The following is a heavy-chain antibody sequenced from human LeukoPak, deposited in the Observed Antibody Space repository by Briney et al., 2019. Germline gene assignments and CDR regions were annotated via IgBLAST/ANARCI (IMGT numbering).Heavy chain of an antibody. CDR3: ARALSWTTESNYYMDV. V-gene: IGHV1-8*01. CDR2: MNPNSGNI. J-gene: IGHJ6*03. CDR1: GYTFTIYD. Sequence: AASVTVSFTSSGYTFTIYDINWVRQATGQGLEWMGWMNPNSGNIGYAQKFQGRVTMTKNTSITTAYMELSSLRSEDTAVYYCARALSWTTESNYYMDVWGKGTTVTVSS. D-gene: IGHD3/OR15-3a*01.